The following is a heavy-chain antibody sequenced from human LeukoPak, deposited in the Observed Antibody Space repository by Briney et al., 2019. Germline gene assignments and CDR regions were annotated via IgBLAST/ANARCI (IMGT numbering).Heavy chain of an antibody. V-gene: IGHV1-69*13. Sequence: ASVKVSCKASGGTFSSYAISWVRQAPGQGLEWLGGIIPIFGTANYAQKFQGRVTITADESTSTAYTELSSLRSEDTAVYYCARGQLQPSWFDPWGQGTLVTVSS. J-gene: IGHJ5*02. CDR3: ARGQLQPSWFDP. CDR2: IIPIFGTA. D-gene: IGHD2-2*01. CDR1: GGTFSSYA.